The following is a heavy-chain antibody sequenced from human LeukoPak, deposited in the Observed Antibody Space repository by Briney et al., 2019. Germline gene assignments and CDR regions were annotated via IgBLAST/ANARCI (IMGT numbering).Heavy chain of an antibody. CDR2: IYYSGST. J-gene: IGHJ4*02. CDR3: ARDGHLSYQSIWMFPDY. D-gene: IGHD1-1*01. CDR1: GGSISSYY. Sequence: RTSETLSLTCTVSGGSISSYYWSWIRQPPGKGLEWIGYIYYSGSTNYNPSLKSRVTISVDTSKNQFSLKLSSVTAADTAVYYCARDGHLSYQSIWMFPDYWGQGTRVTVSS. V-gene: IGHV4-59*01.